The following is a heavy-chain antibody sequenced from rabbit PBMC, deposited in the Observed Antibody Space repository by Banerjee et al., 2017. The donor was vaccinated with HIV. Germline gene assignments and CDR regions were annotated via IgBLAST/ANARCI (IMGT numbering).Heavy chain of an antibody. J-gene: IGHJ4*01. CDR1: GFSFSNSYW. CDR2: VYTGSSGST. V-gene: IGHV1S45*01. Sequence: QQQLVESGGDLVKPEGSLTLTCTASGFSFSNSYWICWVRQAPGKGLEWIACVYTGSSGSTDYASWAKGRFTISKTSSTTVTLQMTSLTAADTATYFCARDLAGVIGWNFNLWGQGTLVTVS. D-gene: IGHD4-1*01. CDR3: ARDLAGVIGWNFNL.